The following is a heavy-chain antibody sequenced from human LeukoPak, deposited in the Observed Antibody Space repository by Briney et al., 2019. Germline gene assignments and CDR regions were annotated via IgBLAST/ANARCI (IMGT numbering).Heavy chain of an antibody. V-gene: IGHV4-59*08. CDR3: ARHRGKWFGEVFDY. CDR1: GGSISSYY. D-gene: IGHD3-10*01. Sequence: PSETLSLTCTVSGGSISSYYWRWLRQPPPKGLEGVGYIYYSGSTNYNPSLKSRVTISVDTSKNQFSLKLSSVTAADTAVYYCARHRGKWFGEVFDYWGQGTLVTVSS. J-gene: IGHJ4*02. CDR2: IYYSGST.